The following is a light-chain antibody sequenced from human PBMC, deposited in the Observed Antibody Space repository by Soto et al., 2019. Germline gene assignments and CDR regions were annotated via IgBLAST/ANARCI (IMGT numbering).Light chain of an antibody. J-gene: IGKJ4*01. V-gene: IGKV1-39*01. CDR2: ETS. CDR1: QTITNY. CDR3: QQTRSYPST. Sequence: IQMTQSPSTLSGSLGYIFTITSLASQTITNYLNWYQQRPGKVPQLLIYETSILQSGVSSRFSGSGSGTDFTLTISSLQAEDFATYYCQQTRSYPSTFGGGTKVDIK.